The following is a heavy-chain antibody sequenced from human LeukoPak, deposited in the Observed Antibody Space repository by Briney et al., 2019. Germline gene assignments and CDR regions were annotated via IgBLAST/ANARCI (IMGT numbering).Heavy chain of an antibody. CDR3: ARLMITFGGVFDY. D-gene: IGHD3-16*01. Sequence: PGGSLRLSCAASGFTFSSYEMNWVRQAPGKGLEWVSYISSSGSTIYYADSVKGRFTISRDNAKNSLYLQMNSLRAEDTAVYYCARLMITFGGVFDYWGQGTLVTVSS. J-gene: IGHJ4*02. V-gene: IGHV3-48*03. CDR2: ISSSGSTI. CDR1: GFTFSSYE.